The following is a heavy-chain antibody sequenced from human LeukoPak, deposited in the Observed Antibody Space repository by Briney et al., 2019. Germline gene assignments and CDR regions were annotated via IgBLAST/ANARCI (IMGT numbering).Heavy chain of an antibody. CDR2: INPNSGGT. Sequence: ASVKVSCKAPGYTFTGYYMHWVRQAPGQGLEWMGWINPNSGGTNYAQKFQGWVTMTRDTSISTAYMELSRLRSDDTAVYYCARVVTRSSSWSPLDYWGQGTLVTVSP. V-gene: IGHV1-2*04. D-gene: IGHD6-13*01. J-gene: IGHJ4*02. CDR3: ARVVTRSSSWSPLDY. CDR1: GYTFTGYY.